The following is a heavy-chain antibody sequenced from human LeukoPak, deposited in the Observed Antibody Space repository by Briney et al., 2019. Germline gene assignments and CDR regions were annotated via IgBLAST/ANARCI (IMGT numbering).Heavy chain of an antibody. J-gene: IGHJ4*02. V-gene: IGHV3-23*01. CDR2: ISGSGGST. D-gene: IGHD3-3*01. CDR1: GFTFSSYA. CDR3: AKVVPYYDFWSGYPFDY. Sequence: GGSLRLSCAASGFTFSSYAMRWVRQAPGKGLGWVSAISGSGGSTYYADSVKGRFTISRDNSKNTLYLQMNSLRAEDTAVYYCAKVVPYYDFWSGYPFDYWGQGTLVTVSS.